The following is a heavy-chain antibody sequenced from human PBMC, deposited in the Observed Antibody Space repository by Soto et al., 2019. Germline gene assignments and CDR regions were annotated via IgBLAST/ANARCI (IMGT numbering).Heavy chain of an antibody. Sequence: SETLSLTCTVSGGSISSSGYYWSWIRQHPGKGLEWIGHIYYSGSTYYNPSLTSRVTISVDTSKNQFSLKLSSVTAADTAVYYCVRLRYCSSTSCHRFDPWGQGTLVTVSS. V-gene: IGHV4-31*03. CDR1: GGSISSSGYY. CDR3: VRLRYCSSTSCHRFDP. CDR2: IYYSGST. D-gene: IGHD2-2*02. J-gene: IGHJ5*02.